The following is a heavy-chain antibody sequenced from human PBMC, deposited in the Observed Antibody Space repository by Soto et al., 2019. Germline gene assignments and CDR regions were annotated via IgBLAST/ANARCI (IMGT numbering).Heavy chain of an antibody. CDR3: AKDISYGSGSMSLSGRYYYYYGMDV. J-gene: IGHJ6*02. V-gene: IGHV3-30*18. CDR1: GFTFSSYG. D-gene: IGHD3-10*01. Sequence: PGGSLRLSCAASGFTFSSYGMHWVRQAPGKGLEWVAVISYDGSNKYYADSVKGRFTISRDNSKNTLYLQMNSLRAEDTAVYYCAKDISYGSGSMSLSGRYYYYYGMDVWGQGTTVTVSS. CDR2: ISYDGSNK.